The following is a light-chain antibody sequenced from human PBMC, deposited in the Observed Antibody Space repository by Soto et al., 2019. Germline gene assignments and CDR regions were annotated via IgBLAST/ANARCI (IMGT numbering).Light chain of an antibody. CDR2: EVS. V-gene: IGLV2-18*02. J-gene: IGLJ1*01. CDR3: SSYTSSSTYV. CDR1: SSDVGSYNR. Sequence: QSALTLPPSVSGSPGQSVTISCTGTSSDVGSYNRVSWYQQPPGTAPKLMIYEVSNRPSGVPDRFSGSKSGNTASLTISGLQAEDEADYYCSSYTSSSTYVFGSGTRSPS.